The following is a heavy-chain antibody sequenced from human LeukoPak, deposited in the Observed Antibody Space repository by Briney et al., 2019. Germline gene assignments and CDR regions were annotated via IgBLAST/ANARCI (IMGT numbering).Heavy chain of an antibody. Sequence: SETLSLTCTVSGGSISSSNYYWGWIRQPPGKGLEWIGSMYYSGNTDYNPSLKSRVTISVDTSKNQFSLKVRSVTAADTAVYYCARTLGWASSRYPFDGWGQGTLVTVSS. CDR1: GGSISSSNYY. CDR3: ARTLGWASSRYPFDG. CDR2: MYYSGNT. D-gene: IGHD3-16*02. J-gene: IGHJ4*02. V-gene: IGHV4-39*01.